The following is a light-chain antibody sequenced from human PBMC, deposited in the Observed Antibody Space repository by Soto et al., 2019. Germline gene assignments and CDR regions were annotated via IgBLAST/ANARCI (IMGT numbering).Light chain of an antibody. CDR3: ASWDDSLESVV. Sequence: QSVVTQPPSASGAPGQRLIISCSGSTSNIGGNAVNWYQHVPGTAPKLLIYSHNQRPSGVPDRFSASKSGTTASLAISGLQSEDEADYYCASWDDSLESVVFGGGTKLTVL. CDR1: TSNIGGNA. V-gene: IGLV1-44*01. CDR2: SHN. J-gene: IGLJ2*01.